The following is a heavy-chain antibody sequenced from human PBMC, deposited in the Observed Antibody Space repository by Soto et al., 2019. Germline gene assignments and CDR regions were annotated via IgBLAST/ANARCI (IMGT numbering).Heavy chain of an antibody. CDR1: GFTFISYG. Sequence: GSLRLSCAASGFTFISYGMHWVRQAPGKGLEWVAVIWYDGSNKYYADSVKGRFTISRDNSKNTLYLQMNSLRAEDTAVYYCARDLIVGATLSGTNWFDPWGQGTLVTLSS. CDR3: ARDLIVGATLSGTNWFDP. CDR2: IWYDGSNK. D-gene: IGHD1-26*01. V-gene: IGHV3-33*01. J-gene: IGHJ5*02.